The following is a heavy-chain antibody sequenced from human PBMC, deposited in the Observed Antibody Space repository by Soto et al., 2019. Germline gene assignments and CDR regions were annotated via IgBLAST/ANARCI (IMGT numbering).Heavy chain of an antibody. CDR3: ARRSMVRGGPFDY. D-gene: IGHD3-10*01. V-gene: IGHV4-4*02. CDR1: GGSISSSNW. CDR2: IYHSGST. J-gene: IGHJ4*02. Sequence: QVQLQEWGTGLVKPSGTLSLTCAVSGGSISSSNWWSWVRQRPGKGLEWIGEIYHSGSTNYNPSLKSRVTISVDKSKNQFSLKLSSVTAADTAVYYCARRSMVRGGPFDYWGQGTLVTVSS.